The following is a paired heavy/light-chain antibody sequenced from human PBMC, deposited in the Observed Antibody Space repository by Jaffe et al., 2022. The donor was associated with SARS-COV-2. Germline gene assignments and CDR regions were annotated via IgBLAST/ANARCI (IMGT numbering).Heavy chain of an antibody. V-gene: IGHV3-30*04. Sequence: QVQLVESGGGVVQPGRSLRLSCAASGFTFSDYALHWVRQAPGKGLEWVAFISYDGTNKYYADSVKGRFTISRDNSKNTLFLQMNSLRAEDTAVYFCARGFGSGSYVHDYWGQGTLVTVSS. CDR3: ARGFGSGSYVHDY. D-gene: IGHD3-10*01. CDR1: GFTFSDYA. CDR2: ISYDGTNK. J-gene: IGHJ4*02.
Light chain of an antibody. CDR2: ATS. CDR1: QSISSH. CDR3: QQSYSTPLT. Sequence: DIQMTQSPSSLSASVGDRVTITCRTSQSISSHLTWHQHKPGKAPKLLIYATSSLQSGVPSRFSGSGSGTDFTLTISSLQPEDFATYYCQQSYSTPLTFGGGTKVEIK. V-gene: IGKV1-39*01. J-gene: IGKJ4*01.